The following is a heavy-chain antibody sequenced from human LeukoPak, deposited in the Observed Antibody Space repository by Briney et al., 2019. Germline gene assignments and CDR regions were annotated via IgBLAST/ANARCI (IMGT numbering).Heavy chain of an antibody. CDR2: LYGDGNT. V-gene: IGHV3-53*01. CDR3: ARGVEPLAANTLAY. D-gene: IGHD1-14*01. Sequence: PGGSLRLSCAASGFTVITNDMTWVRQAPGKGLEWVSVLYGDGNTKYADSVQGRFTISRDNSKNTLYLEMNSLSPDDTAVYYYARGVEPLAANTLAYWGQGTLVTVSS. CDR1: GFTVITND. J-gene: IGHJ4*02.